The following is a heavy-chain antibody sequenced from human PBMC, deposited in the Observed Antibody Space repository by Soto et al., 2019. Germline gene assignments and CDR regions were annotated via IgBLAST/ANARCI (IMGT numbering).Heavy chain of an antibody. CDR3: ARRRGVIGNPAGDWYFDL. V-gene: IGHV1-3*01. CDR1: GYTFTSYA. D-gene: IGHD3-16*02. Sequence: QVQLVQSGAEVKKPGASVKVSCKASGYTFTSYAMHWVRQAPGQRLEWMGWINAGNGNTKYSQKFQGRVTITRDTSASTAYMELSSLRSEDTAVYYCARRRGVIGNPAGDWYFDLWGRGTLVTVSS. J-gene: IGHJ2*01. CDR2: INAGNGNT.